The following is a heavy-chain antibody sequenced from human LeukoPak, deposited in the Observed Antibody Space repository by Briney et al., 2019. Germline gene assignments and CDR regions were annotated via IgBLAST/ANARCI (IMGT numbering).Heavy chain of an antibody. D-gene: IGHD3-10*01. CDR1: GGSISSGSYY. Sequence: SETLSLTCTVTGGSISSGSYYWSWIRQPAGKGLEWIGRIYTSGGTNYNPSLKSRVTISVDTSKNQFSLRLSSVTAADTAVYYCARGAYGSGSAYNWFDPWGQGTLVIVSS. J-gene: IGHJ5*02. CDR2: IYTSGGT. V-gene: IGHV4-61*02. CDR3: ARGAYGSGSAYNWFDP.